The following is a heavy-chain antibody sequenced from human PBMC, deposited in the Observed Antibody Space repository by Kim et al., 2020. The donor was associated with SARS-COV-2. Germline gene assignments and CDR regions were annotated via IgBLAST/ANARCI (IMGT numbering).Heavy chain of an antibody. CDR3: ARDHYSSLNWFDP. CDR2: ISYDGSNK. Sequence: GGSLRLSCAASGFTFSSYAMHWVRQAPGKGLEWVAVISYDGSNKYYADSVKCRFTISRDNSKNTLYLQMNSLRAEDTAVYYCARDHYSSLNWFDPWGQGT. D-gene: IGHD6-13*01. CDR1: GFTFSSYA. J-gene: IGHJ5*02. V-gene: IGHV3-30-3*01.